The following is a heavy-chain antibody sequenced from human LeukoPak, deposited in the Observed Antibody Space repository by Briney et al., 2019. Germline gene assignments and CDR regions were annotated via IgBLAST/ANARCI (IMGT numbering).Heavy chain of an antibody. D-gene: IGHD2-21*02. CDR3: ARGPGVTYYYYYYMDV. CDR2: ISSNGGST. J-gene: IGHJ6*03. CDR1: GFTFNSYA. V-gene: IGHV3-64*01. Sequence: GESLKISCAASGFTFNSYAMHWVRQAPGKGLEYVSAISSNGGSTYYANSVKGRFTISRDNSKNTLYLQMGSLRAEDMAVYYCARGPGVTYYYYYYMDVWGKGTTVTVSS.